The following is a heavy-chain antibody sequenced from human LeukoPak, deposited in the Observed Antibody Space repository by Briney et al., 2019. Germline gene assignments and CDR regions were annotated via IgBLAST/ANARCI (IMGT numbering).Heavy chain of an antibody. Sequence: SETLSLTCTVSGGSISSYYWSWIRQPPGKGLEWIGYIYYSGSTNYNPSLKSRVTISVDTSKNQFSLKLSSVTAADTAVYYCARFSTGGGDYWGQGTLVTVSS. V-gene: IGHV4-59*08. CDR2: IYYSGST. CDR3: ARFSTGGGDY. CDR1: GGSISSYY. D-gene: IGHD3-16*01. J-gene: IGHJ4*02.